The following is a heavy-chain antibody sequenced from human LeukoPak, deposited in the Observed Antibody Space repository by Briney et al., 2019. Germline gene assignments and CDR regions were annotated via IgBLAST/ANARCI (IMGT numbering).Heavy chain of an antibody. CDR2: ISYDGSNK. CDR3: AKGDYYGSGSYYWYFDL. V-gene: IGHV3-30*18. D-gene: IGHD3-10*01. Sequence: GSLRLSCAASGFTLGSYWMTWVRQAPGKGLEWVALISYDGSNKYYADSMKGRCTVSRDNSKNTLYLQMNSLRAEDTAVYYCAKGDYYGSGSYYWYFDLWGRGTLVTVSS. J-gene: IGHJ2*01. CDR1: GFTLGSYW.